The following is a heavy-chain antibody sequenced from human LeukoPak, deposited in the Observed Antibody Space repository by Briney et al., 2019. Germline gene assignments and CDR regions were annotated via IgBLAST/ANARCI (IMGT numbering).Heavy chain of an antibody. CDR1: GFTFSSYS. CDR2: ISSSSSYI. CDR3: AELGITMIGGV. V-gene: IGHV3-21*01. D-gene: IGHD3-10*02. Sequence: GGSLRLSCAASGFTFSSYSMNLVRQAPGKGLEWVSSISSSSSYIYYADSVKGRFTISRDNAKNPLYLQMNSLRAEDTAVYYCAELGITMIGGVWGKGTTVTISS. J-gene: IGHJ6*04.